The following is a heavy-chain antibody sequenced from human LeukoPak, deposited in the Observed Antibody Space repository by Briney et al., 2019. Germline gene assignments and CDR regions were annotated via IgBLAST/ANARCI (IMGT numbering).Heavy chain of an antibody. CDR2: IYHSGST. Sequence: PSETLSLTCAVSGGSISSGGYSWSWIRQPPGKGLEWIGYIYHSGSTYYNPSLKSRVTISVDRSKNQFSLKLSSVTAADTAVYYCARGGGWGMIVDEDYFDYWGQGTLVTVSS. CDR1: GGSISSGGYS. V-gene: IGHV4-30-2*01. CDR3: ARGGGWGMIVDEDYFDY. D-gene: IGHD3-22*01. J-gene: IGHJ4*02.